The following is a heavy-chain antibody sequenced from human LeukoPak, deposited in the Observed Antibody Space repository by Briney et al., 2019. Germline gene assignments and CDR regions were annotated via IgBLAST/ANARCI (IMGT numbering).Heavy chain of an antibody. CDR1: GYTFTSYD. V-gene: IGHV1-8*01. Sequence: ASVKVSCKASGYTFTSYDINWVRQATGQGLEWMGWMNPNSGNTGYAQKFQGRVTMTRNTSISTVYMELSSLRSEDTAVYYCARPPKKNNHYGDYEDFWENWFDPWGQGTLVTVSS. J-gene: IGHJ5*02. CDR3: ARPPKKNNHYGDYEDFWENWFDP. CDR2: MNPNSGNT. D-gene: IGHD4-17*01.